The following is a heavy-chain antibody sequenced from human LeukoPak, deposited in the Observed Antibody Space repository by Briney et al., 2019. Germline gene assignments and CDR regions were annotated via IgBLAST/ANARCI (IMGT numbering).Heavy chain of an antibody. D-gene: IGHD2-2*01. CDR1: GFTFNRYG. CDR2: ISASGANR. Sequence: GGPLRLSCAASGFTFNRYGMSWVRQAPGKGLEWVSGISASGANRYYADSVKGRFTISRDNSRDTLSVQINSLRAEDTAVYYCAKLQSVVIPAAMLGSDYWGQGILVTVSS. CDR3: AKLQSVVIPAAMLGSDY. J-gene: IGHJ4*02. V-gene: IGHV3-23*01.